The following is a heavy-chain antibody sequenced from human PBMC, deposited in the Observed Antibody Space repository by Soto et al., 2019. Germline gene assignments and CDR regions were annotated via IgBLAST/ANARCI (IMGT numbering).Heavy chain of an antibody. J-gene: IGHJ6*02. CDR1: GFTFSTYA. V-gene: IGHV3-23*01. CDR3: AKGLDV. CDR2: IGGSGGST. Sequence: EVQLLESGGGLVQPGGSLRLSCAASGFTFSTYAMRWVRQAPGKGLEWVSAIGGSGGSTCYADSVKGRFTISRDNSKNTLYMQMNILRAEDTAIYYCAKGLDVWGQGTTVTVSS.